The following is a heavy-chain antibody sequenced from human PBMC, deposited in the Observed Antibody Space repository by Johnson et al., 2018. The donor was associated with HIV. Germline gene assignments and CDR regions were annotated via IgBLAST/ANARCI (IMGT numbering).Heavy chain of an antibody. J-gene: IGHJ3*02. Sequence: EVQVVESGGGLVQPGRSLRLSCAASGFTFDDYAMHWVRQAPGKGLEWVSGIRWNSGKIDYAASVKGRFTISRDNAKNSLYLQMNSLRADDTALYYCARVRAAAVSDAFDIWGQGTMVTVSS. V-gene: IGHV3-9*01. D-gene: IGHD6-13*01. CDR3: ARVRAAAVSDAFDI. CDR2: IRWNSGKI. CDR1: GFTFDDYA.